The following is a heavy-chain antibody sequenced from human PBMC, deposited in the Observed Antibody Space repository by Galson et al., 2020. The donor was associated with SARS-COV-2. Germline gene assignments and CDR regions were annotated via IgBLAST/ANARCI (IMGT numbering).Heavy chain of an antibody. Sequence: SVNLSCQVSGHSFTRHYMHWLRQAPAPALEWMGGIDSNCGGTNYEQQFHRRVTMTRNTSISTAYMELSRLRSDDTAVYYCAIRVGAVAVAYNWFDPWGQGTLVTVSS. CDR3: AIRVGAVAVAYNWFDP. CDR2: IDSNCGGT. CDR1: GHSFTRHY. D-gene: IGHD6-19*01. V-gene: IGHV1-2*02. J-gene: IGHJ5*02.